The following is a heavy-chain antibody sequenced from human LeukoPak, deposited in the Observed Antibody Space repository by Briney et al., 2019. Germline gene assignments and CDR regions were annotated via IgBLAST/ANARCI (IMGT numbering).Heavy chain of an antibody. J-gene: IGHJ4*02. V-gene: IGHV3-23*01. CDR2: ISGSGGST. D-gene: IGHD1-26*01. CDR3: AKGQSGTYPRVHFDY. Sequence: GGSLRLSCAASGFTFNCAMSWVRQAPGKGLEWASSISGSGGSTYYADSVKGRFTISRDNSKNTLYLQMNSLRAEDTAVYYCAKGQSGTYPRVHFDYWGQGTLVTVSS. CDR1: GFTFNCA.